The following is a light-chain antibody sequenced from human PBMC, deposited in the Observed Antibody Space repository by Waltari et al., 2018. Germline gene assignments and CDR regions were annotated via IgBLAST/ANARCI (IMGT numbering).Light chain of an antibody. CDR1: SSDVGTYNS. CDR2: EVN. CDR3: SSFAAGYAVA. Sequence: QSALTQPASVSGSPGQSIPISCTGTSSDVGTYNSVSWYHQHPAKGPKLIISEVNKRSSGVSNRVSGSKSGNTASLTISGLQTEDEADYYCSSFAAGYAVAFGGGTKVTV. V-gene: IGLV2-23*02. J-gene: IGLJ2*01.